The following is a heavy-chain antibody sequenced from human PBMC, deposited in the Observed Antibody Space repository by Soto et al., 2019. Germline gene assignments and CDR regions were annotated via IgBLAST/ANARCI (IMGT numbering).Heavy chain of an antibody. CDR2: IIPIFGTA. CDR3: ARVSGHYYYYGMDV. CDR1: GGTFSSYA. Sequence: SVKVSCKASGGTFSSYAISWVRQAPGQGLEWMGGIIPIFGTANYAQKFRGRVTITADKSTSTAYMELSSLRSEDTAVYYCARVSGHYYYYGMDVWGQGTTVTVSS. D-gene: IGHD6-25*01. J-gene: IGHJ6*02. V-gene: IGHV1-69*06.